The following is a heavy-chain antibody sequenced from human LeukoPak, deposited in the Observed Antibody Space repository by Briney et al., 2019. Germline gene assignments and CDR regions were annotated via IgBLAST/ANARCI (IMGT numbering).Heavy chain of an antibody. CDR2: IYYSGST. V-gene: IGHV4-39*01. CDR3: ARHKDYYYSYMDV. CDR1: GGSFSGHY. Sequence: PSETLSLTCAVSGGSFSGHYWNWIRQPPGKGLEWIGTIYYSGSTYYNPSLTSRVTISVDTSKNQFSLKLSSVTAADTAVYYCARHKDYYYSYMDVWGKGTTVTISS. J-gene: IGHJ6*03.